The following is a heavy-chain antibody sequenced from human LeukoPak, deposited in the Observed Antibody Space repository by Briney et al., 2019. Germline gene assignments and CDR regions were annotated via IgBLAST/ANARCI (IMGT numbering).Heavy chain of an antibody. CDR2: INPSGGGT. V-gene: IGHV1-46*01. J-gene: IGHJ4*02. CDR1: GYTFTSYH. Sequence: GASVKVSCKASGYTFTSYHLHWVRQAPGQGLEWMGMINPSGGGTSYAQKFQGRVTMTRDTPTSTVYMELSSLRSEDTAMYYCARGYSYGRDTGYWGQGTLVTVSS. D-gene: IGHD5-18*01. CDR3: ARGYSYGRDTGY.